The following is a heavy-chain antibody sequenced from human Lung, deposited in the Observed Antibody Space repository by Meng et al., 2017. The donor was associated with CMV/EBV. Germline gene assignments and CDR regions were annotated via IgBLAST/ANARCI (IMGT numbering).Heavy chain of an antibody. CDR1: GGSITSYY. CDR3: ARDWQGGAEPYGMDV. J-gene: IGHJ6*02. V-gene: IGHV4-59*01. CDR2: MYYSRDA. Sequence: GSLRLSCTVSGGSITSYYWSWIRQPPGKGLEWIAYMYYSRDASYNPSLRSRVTVSVDTSKSQFSLQLSSVTAADTAVYYCARDWQGGAEPYGMDVWGRGTTVTVSS. D-gene: IGHD1-14*01.